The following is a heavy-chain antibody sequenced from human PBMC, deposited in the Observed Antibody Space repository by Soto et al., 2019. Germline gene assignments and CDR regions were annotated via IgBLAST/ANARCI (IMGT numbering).Heavy chain of an antibody. D-gene: IGHD3-3*01. CDR3: ARVRGIYDFWSGDYTGIRNWFDP. V-gene: IGHV4-34*01. Sequence: SDTLSLTCAVSGGSFSTYSWTWIRQPPGKGLEWIGEINHSGSTNYNPSLKSRVTISVNRSKNQFSLNLTSVTAADTAVYYCARVRGIYDFWSGDYTGIRNWFDPWGQGTLVTVSS. J-gene: IGHJ5*02. CDR1: GGSFSTYS. CDR2: INHSGST.